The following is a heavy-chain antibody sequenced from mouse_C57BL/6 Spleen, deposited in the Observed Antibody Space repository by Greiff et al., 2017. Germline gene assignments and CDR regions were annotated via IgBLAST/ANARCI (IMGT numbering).Heavy chain of an antibody. J-gene: IGHJ2*01. V-gene: IGHV1-26*01. CDR3: ARSSFITSFDY. D-gene: IGHD1-1*01. CDR2: INPNNGGT. CDR1: GYTFTDYY. Sequence: EVQLQQSGPELVKPGASVKISCKASGYTFTDYYMNWVKQSHGKSLEWIGDINPNNGGTSYNQKFKGKATLTVDKSSSTAYMELRSLTSEDSAVYYCARSSFITSFDYWGQGTTLTVSS.